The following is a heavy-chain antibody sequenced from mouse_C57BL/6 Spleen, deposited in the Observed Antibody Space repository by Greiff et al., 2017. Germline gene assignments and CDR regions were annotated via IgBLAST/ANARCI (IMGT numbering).Heavy chain of an antibody. J-gene: IGHJ1*03. CDR3: AREGVLRDWYFDV. Sequence: ESGPGLVKPSQSLSLTCSVTGYSIPSGYYWNWIRQFPGNKLEWMGYISYDGSNNYNPSLKNRISITRDTSKNQFFLKLNSVTTEDTATYYCAREGVLRDWYFDVWGTGTTVTVSS. CDR2: ISYDGSN. D-gene: IGHD2-12*01. V-gene: IGHV3-6*01. CDR1: GYSIPSGYY.